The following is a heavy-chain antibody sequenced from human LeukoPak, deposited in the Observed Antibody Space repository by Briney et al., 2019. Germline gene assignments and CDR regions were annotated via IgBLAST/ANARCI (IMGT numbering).Heavy chain of an antibody. CDR3: ARMGIAVAGTTNHSWLDP. CDR1: GDSVSSNSAA. J-gene: IGHJ5*02. V-gene: IGHV6-1*01. Sequence: SQTLSLTCAISGDSVSSNSAAWNWIRQSPSRGLEWLGRTYYRSKWYNDYAVSVKSRITINPDTSKNQFSLQLNSVTPEDTAVYYCARMGIAVAGTTNHSWLDPWGQGTLVTVSS. CDR2: TYYRSKWYN. D-gene: IGHD6-19*01.